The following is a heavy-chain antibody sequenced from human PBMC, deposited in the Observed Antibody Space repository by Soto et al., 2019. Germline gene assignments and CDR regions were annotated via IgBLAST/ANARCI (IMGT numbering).Heavy chain of an antibody. CDR1: GYPFTNYA. J-gene: IGHJ5*01. CDR3: ARDGVVWGASGWYDS. CDR2: INAGNGDT. Sequence: QVRLVQPGAEVAKPGASVKLSCEASGYPFTNYAIHWVRQAPGQRLEWMGWINAGNGDTAYSQKVQDRVTISKDKSASAVYIQGNSLRFEDTAIYYCARDGVVWGASGWYDSWGQGTLVTVSS. V-gene: IGHV1-3*01. D-gene: IGHD2-8*02.